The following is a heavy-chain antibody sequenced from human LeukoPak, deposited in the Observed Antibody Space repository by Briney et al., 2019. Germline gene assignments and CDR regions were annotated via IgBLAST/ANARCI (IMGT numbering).Heavy chain of an antibody. D-gene: IGHD2-2*01. J-gene: IGHJ4*02. CDR1: VFSLSSVHF. V-gene: IGHV4-38-2*01. CDR3: ARHVYGRHQLQAYHFDY. Sequence: SQTLSLTCAVSVFSLSSVHFWGWIRRPPGKGLEWIAIIYNSGRTYFKSSSKSRFTISLDTPKNQFSLTQNSVTAADTAVYYCARHVYGRHQLQAYHFDYWGQGILVTVSS. CDR2: IYNSGRT.